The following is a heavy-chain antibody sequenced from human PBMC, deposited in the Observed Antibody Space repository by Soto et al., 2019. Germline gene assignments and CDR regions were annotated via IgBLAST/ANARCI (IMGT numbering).Heavy chain of an antibody. D-gene: IGHD6-13*01. J-gene: IGHJ6*02. Sequence: QPGGSLRLSCAASGSNFITYSLSWVRQAPGKGLEWVANIKQDGSEKYYVDSVKGRFTISRDNAKNSLYLQMNSLRAEDTAVYYCARGEAAVEGMDVWGQGTTVTVSS. V-gene: IGHV3-7*01. CDR3: ARGEAAVEGMDV. CDR2: IKQDGSEK. CDR1: GSNFITYS.